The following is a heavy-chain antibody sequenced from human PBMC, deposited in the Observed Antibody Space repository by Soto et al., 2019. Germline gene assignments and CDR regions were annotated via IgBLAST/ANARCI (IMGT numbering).Heavy chain of an antibody. J-gene: IGHJ4*02. CDR2: ISVHNGKT. CDR1: GYTFSDSG. D-gene: IGHD3-22*01. CDR3: AGVDIRLDYNTTPFDY. V-gene: IGHV1-18*01. Sequence: HVQLVQPGTEVKKPGASVRVSCKASGYTFSDSGITWVRQAPGQGLEWMGWISVHNGKTNYAQKFQGRVTMTTDTAPSTAYMEPKRLGFDHSAVYYCAGVDIRLDYNTTPFDYLGQGTLVTVSS.